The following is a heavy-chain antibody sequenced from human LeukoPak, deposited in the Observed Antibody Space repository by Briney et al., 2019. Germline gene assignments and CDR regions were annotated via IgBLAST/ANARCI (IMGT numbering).Heavy chain of an antibody. CDR1: GGSFSSGSYY. CDR2: IYTSGST. D-gene: IGHD1-14*01. CDR3: ARAGPGTPGTFDY. Sequence: PSQTLSLTCTVSGGSFSSGSYYWSWIRQPAGKGLEWIGRIYTSGSTNYNPSLKSRVTISVDTSKNQFSLKLSSVTAADTAVYYCARAGPGTPGTFDYWGQGTLVTVSS. V-gene: IGHV4-61*02. J-gene: IGHJ4*02.